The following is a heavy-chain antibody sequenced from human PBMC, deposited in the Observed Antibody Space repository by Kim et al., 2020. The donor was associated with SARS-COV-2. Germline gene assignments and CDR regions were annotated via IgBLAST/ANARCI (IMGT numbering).Heavy chain of an antibody. Sequence: GGSLRLSCAASGFTFSSYAMSWVRQAPGKGLEWVSAISGSGGSTYYADSVKGRFTISRDNSKNTLYLQMNSLRAEDTAVYYCAKDSAVVGAFYYFDYWGQGTLVTVSS. V-gene: IGHV3-23*01. CDR3: AKDSAVVGAFYYFDY. CDR1: GFTFSSYA. J-gene: IGHJ4*02. D-gene: IGHD1-26*01. CDR2: ISGSGGST.